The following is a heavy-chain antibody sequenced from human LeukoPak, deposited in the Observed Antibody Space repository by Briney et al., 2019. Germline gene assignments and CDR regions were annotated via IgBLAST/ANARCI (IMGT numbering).Heavy chain of an antibody. CDR2: ISGNSPYR. CDR3: ARGPLASLHAFDI. J-gene: IGHJ3*02. CDR1: GFTLSDYY. V-gene: IGHV3-11*06. Sequence: GGFLRLSCAASGFTLSDYYMTWIRQSPGKGLEWISYISGNSPYRTYADSVEGRFTVSRDNAQNSLHLQMNSLTAEDTAVYYCARGPLASLHAFDIWGQGTKVTVSS. D-gene: IGHD1-1*01.